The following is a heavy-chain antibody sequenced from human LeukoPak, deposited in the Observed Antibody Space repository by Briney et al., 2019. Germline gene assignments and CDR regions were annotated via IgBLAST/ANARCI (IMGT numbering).Heavy chain of an antibody. CDR1: GFTFSSYA. V-gene: IGHV3-30-3*01. J-gene: IGHJ3*02. CDR2: ISYDGSNK. Sequence: GGSLRLSCAASGFTFSSYAMHWVRQAPGKGLEWVAVISYDGSNKYYADSVKGRFTISRDNSKNTLYLQMNSLRAEDTAVYYCARAVLLWFGELSDAFDIWGQGTMVTVSS. CDR3: ARAVLLWFGELSDAFDI. D-gene: IGHD3-10*01.